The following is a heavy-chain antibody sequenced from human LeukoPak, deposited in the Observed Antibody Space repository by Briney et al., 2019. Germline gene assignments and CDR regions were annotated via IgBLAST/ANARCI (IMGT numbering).Heavy chain of an antibody. CDR1: GFTFSSYW. Sequence: PGGSLRLSCVASGFTFSSYWMHWVRQDPRKGLVWVSRISGDGRNINYADSVRGRFTISRDNAKNSLYLQMNSLRAEDTALYYCAKDTSTGNHYYGMDVWGQGTTVTVSS. J-gene: IGHJ6*02. D-gene: IGHD1-1*01. CDR3: AKDTSTGNHYYGMDV. V-gene: IGHV3-74*01. CDR2: ISGDGRNI.